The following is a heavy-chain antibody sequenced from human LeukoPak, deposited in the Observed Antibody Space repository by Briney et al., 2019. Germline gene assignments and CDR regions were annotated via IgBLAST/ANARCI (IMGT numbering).Heavy chain of an antibody. CDR1: GGTFSSYA. J-gene: IGHJ5*02. Sequence: SVKVSCKASGGTFSSYAISWVRQAPGQGLEWMGGIIPIFGTANYAQKFQGRVTITADESTSTAYMELSSLRSEDTAVYYCARTRFGDILTGYYFYSGWFDPWGQGTLVTVSS. CDR3: ARTRFGDILTGYYFYSGWFDP. D-gene: IGHD3-9*01. CDR2: IIPIFGTA. V-gene: IGHV1-69*13.